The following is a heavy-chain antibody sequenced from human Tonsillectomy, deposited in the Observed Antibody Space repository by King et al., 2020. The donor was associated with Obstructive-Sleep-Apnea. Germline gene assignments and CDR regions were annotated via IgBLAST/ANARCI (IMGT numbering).Heavy chain of an antibody. CDR3: AKDLAVAGTTFDY. CDR1: GFTFSSYG. Sequence: QLVQSGGGVVQPGRSLRLSCAASGFTFSSYGMHWVRQAPGKGLEWGAFILYDGSNKYYADSVKGRFTISRDNSNNTRYLQMNSLRAEDTAVYYCAKDLAVAGTTFDYWGQGTLVTVSS. J-gene: IGHJ4*02. V-gene: IGHV3-30*02. D-gene: IGHD6-19*01. CDR2: ILYDGSNK.